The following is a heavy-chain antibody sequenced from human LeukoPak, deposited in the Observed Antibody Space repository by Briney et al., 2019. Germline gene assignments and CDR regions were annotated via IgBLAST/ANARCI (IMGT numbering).Heavy chain of an antibody. J-gene: IGHJ4*02. V-gene: IGHV4-39*07. CDR2: IYYSGST. CDR3: ARTPGYEFDY. Sequence: SETLSLTCTVSGYSISSSSYYWGWIRQPPGKGLEWIGSIYYSGSTYYNPSLKSRVTISVDTSKNQFSLKLSSVTAADTAVYYCARTPGYEFDYWGQGTLVTVSS. CDR1: GYSISSSSYY. D-gene: IGHD3-9*01.